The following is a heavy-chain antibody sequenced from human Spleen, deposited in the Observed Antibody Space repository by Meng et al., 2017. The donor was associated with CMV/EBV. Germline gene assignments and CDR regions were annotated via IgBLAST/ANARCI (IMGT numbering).Heavy chain of an antibody. CDR1: GYTFTGYY. Sequence: ASVKVSCKASGYTFTGYYMHWVRQAPGQGLEWMGWINPNTGGTNYAQKFQGRVTMTRDKSISTAYMELSSLRSDDTAVYYCAKSIVLLWTSGFDIWGRGTMVTVSS. J-gene: IGHJ3*02. CDR2: INPNTGGT. V-gene: IGHV1-2*02. D-gene: IGHD3-10*01. CDR3: AKSIVLLWTSGFDI.